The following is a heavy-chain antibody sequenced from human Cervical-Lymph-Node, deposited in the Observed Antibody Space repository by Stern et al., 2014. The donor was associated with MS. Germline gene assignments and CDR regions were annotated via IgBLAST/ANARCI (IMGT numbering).Heavy chain of an antibody. D-gene: IGHD1-26*01. Sequence: QVQLQESGPGLVKPSETLSLTCTVSGASVRFTGYYWGWIRQPPGKGLEWIGSLYYSGNTYYDPSLRSRITISIDTSTNQFSLQLTSVTAADTAVYFCARHQFDYSTTPPSQYFDYWGQGTPVAVSS. CDR2: LYYSGNT. V-gene: IGHV4-39*01. CDR1: GASVRFTGYY. J-gene: IGHJ4*02. CDR3: ARHQFDYSTTPPSQYFDY.